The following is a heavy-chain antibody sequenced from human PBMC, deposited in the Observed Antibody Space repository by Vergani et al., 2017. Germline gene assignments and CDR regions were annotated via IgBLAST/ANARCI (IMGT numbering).Heavy chain of an antibody. D-gene: IGHD3-10*01. V-gene: IGHV4-30-2*01. Sequence: QLQLQESGSGLVQPSQTLSLTCAVSGGSISSGGYSWSWIRQPPGQGLEWIGYIYHSGSTYYNPSLKSRVTISVDRSKNQFSLKLSSVTAADTAVYYGARGGYYGSGSYPDAVDIWGQGTMVTVSS. J-gene: IGHJ3*02. CDR2: IYHSGST. CDR1: GGSISSGGYS. CDR3: ARGGYYGSGSYPDAVDI.